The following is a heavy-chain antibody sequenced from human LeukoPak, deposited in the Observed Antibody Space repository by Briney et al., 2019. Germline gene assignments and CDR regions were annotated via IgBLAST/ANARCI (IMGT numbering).Heavy chain of an antibody. V-gene: IGHV3-30*02. J-gene: IGHJ5*02. CDR2: IRYDGSNK. D-gene: IGHD3-3*01. CDR1: GGTFSSYG. CDR3: AKDWMGWLLYIAWFDP. Sequence: SCKASGGTFSSYGMHWVRQAPGKGLEWVAFIRYDGSNKYYADSVKGRFTISRDNSKNTLYLQMNSLRAEDTAVYYCAKDWMGWLLYIAWFDPWGQGTLVTVSS.